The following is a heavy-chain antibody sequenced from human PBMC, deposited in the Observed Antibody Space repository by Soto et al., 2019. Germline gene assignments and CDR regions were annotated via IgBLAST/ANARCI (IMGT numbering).Heavy chain of an antibody. CDR1: GGSISYYY. CDR3: VRGGYVHAFDY. CDR2: IYYSGNT. Sequence: PSEILSLTCTVSGGSISYYYWGWIRQPPGKGLEWIGSIYYSGNTHYNPSLKSRVTISVDTSMNQFSLNLDSVTAVDSAVYYCVRGGYVHAFDYWGQGALVTVSS. V-gene: IGHV4-59*01. J-gene: IGHJ4*02. D-gene: IGHD5-12*01.